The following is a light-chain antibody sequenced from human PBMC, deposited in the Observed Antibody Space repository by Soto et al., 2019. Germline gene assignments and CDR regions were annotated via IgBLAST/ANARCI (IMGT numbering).Light chain of an antibody. J-gene: IGKJ2*01. Sequence: DIQMTQSPSTLSASAGDRVTITCRASQSINTWLAWYQQKPGKAPKLLIYKASSLGSGVPSRFSGSGSGTEFTLTISSLQPDDFAIYYCQQYNSHSSYTFGQGTKLEIK. CDR1: QSINTW. V-gene: IGKV1-5*03. CDR3: QQYNSHSSYT. CDR2: KAS.